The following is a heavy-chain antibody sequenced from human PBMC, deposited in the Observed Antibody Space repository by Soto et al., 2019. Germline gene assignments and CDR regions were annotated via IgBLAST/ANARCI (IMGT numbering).Heavy chain of an antibody. J-gene: IGHJ6*02. CDR2: ISYDGSNK. V-gene: IGHV3-30-3*01. CDR1: A. D-gene: IGHD5-18*01. Sequence: ATHRDKKDQGKGLEWVAVISYDGSNKYYADSVKGRFTIYRDNSKNTLYLQMNSLRAEDTAVYYCARDGTAMVKMEQYYYYGMAVRGHGTTVPVSS. CDR3: ARDGTAMVKMEQYYYYGMAV.